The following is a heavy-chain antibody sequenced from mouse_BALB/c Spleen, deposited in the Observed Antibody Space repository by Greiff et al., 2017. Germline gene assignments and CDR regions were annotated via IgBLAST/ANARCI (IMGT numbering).Heavy chain of an antibody. CDR2: ISSGSSTI. Sequence: EVQVVESGGGLVQPGGSRKLSCAASGFTFSSFGMHWVRQAPEKGLEWVAYISSGSSTIYYADTVKGRFTISRDNPKNTLFLQMTSLRSEDTAMYYCARSLYGYDEAYWGQGTLVTVSA. V-gene: IGHV5-17*02. CDR1: GFTFSSFG. CDR3: ARSLYGYDEAY. J-gene: IGHJ3*01. D-gene: IGHD2-2*01.